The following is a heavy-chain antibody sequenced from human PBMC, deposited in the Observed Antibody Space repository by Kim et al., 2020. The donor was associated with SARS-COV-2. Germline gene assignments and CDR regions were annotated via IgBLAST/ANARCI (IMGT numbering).Heavy chain of an antibody. J-gene: IGHJ3*02. Sequence: SVKGRFTISRDNSKNTLYLKMNSLRAEDTAVYYWAKKDTMIVVADAFDIWGQGTMVTVSS. D-gene: IGHD3-22*01. V-gene: IGHV3-23*01. CDR3: AKKDTMIVVADAFDI.